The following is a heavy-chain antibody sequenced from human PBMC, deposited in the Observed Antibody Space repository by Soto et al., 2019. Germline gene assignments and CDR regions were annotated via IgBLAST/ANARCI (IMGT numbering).Heavy chain of an antibody. J-gene: IGHJ6*02. V-gene: IGHV4-4*02. D-gene: IGHD3-3*01. CDR1: GASINSANW. CDR3: AKSYDFWSGRWYGLGV. Sequence: PSETLSLTCSVSGASINSANWWVWVRQPPGKGLEWIGEIYHIGSTTYNPSLKSRATISVDKSKNQFSLIVTSVTAADTAVYYCAKSYDFWSGRWYGLGVWGQGTTVTVSS. CDR2: IYHIGST.